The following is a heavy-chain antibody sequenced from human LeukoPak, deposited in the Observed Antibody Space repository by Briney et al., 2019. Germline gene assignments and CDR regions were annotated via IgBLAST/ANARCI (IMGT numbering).Heavy chain of an antibody. D-gene: IGHD3-10*01. Sequence: ASVKVSCKASGYTFTSYDINWVRQATGQGLEWMGWMNPNSGNTGYAQKFQGRVTMTRNTSISTAYMELSSLRSEDTAVYYCARGFSYYYGSGSLYYWFDPWGQGTLVTVSS. CDR3: ARGFSYYYGSGSLYYWFDP. CDR1: GYTFTSYD. J-gene: IGHJ5*02. V-gene: IGHV1-8*01. CDR2: MNPNSGNT.